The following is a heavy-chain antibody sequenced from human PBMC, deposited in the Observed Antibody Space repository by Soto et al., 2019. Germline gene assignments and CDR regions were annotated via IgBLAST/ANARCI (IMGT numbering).Heavy chain of an antibody. CDR1: GASIDNNGYS. V-gene: IGHV4-31*11. Sequence: QVQLQESGPGLVIPSQTLTLTCGVSGASIDNNGYSWTWIRQHPGKGLEWIGTNNNRGDTYYNPSLKSRLTISLDTSQNHFSLRLDAVTAADTAVYYCARGGSGWKALNWFGPWGQGIMVTVSS. D-gene: IGHD6-19*01. J-gene: IGHJ5*02. CDR2: NNNRGDT. CDR3: ARGGSGWKALNWFGP.